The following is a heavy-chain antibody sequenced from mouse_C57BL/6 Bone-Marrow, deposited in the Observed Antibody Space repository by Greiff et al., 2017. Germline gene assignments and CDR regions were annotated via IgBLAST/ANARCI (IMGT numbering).Heavy chain of an antibody. CDR2: ISSGGSYT. Sequence: EVQLVESGGDLVKPGGSLKLSCAASGFTFSSYGMSWVRQTPDKRLEWVATISSGGSYTYYPDSVKGRFTISRDNAKNPLYLQMSSLKSEDTAMYYCARLLTGHFDYWGQGTTLTVSS. V-gene: IGHV5-6*01. CDR1: GFTFSSYG. J-gene: IGHJ2*01. D-gene: IGHD4-1*01. CDR3: ARLLTGHFDY.